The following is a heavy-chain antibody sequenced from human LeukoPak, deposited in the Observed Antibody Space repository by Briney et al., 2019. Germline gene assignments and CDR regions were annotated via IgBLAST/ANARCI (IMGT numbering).Heavy chain of an antibody. V-gene: IGHV4-39*07. D-gene: IGHD3-3*01. Sequence: VKPSETLSLTCTVSGGSISSSSYYWGWIRQPPGKGLEWIGSIYYSGSTYYNPSLKSRVTMSVDTSKNQFSLKLSSVTAADTAVYYCARDITIFGVVAHAFDIWGQGTMVTVSS. CDR1: GGSISSSSYY. CDR2: IYYSGST. J-gene: IGHJ3*02. CDR3: ARDITIFGVVAHAFDI.